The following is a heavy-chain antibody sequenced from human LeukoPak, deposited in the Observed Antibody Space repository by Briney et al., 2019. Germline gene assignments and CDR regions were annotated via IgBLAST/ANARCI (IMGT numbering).Heavy chain of an antibody. CDR3: GRDDSNGYYYIDY. V-gene: IGHV1-18*01. J-gene: IGHJ4*02. CDR1: GYTFTNHG. CDR2: ISAYNGYT. Sequence: ASVKVSCKTSGYTFTNHGISWVRQAPGQGLEWMGWISAYNGYTNYAQILQGRVTMTTDTSTRTAYMELRSLRSDDTAVYYCGRDDSNGYYYIDYWGQGTLVTVSS. D-gene: IGHD6-19*01.